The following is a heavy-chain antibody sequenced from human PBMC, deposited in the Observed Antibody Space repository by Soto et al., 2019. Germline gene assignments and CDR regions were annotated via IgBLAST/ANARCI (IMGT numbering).Heavy chain of an antibody. V-gene: IGHV3-30*18. CDR1: GFIFSNYG. J-gene: IGHJ4*02. D-gene: IGHD5-12*01. Sequence: QVQLVESGGGVVQPGRSLRLSCAVSGFIFSNYGMHWVRQAPGKGLEWVAGITHDGSMQYYVDSVKGRFTLSRDNSKNTLYLQMYSLRAEETAVYFCAKDSGYPGTWPKYFDYWGQGTLVTVSS. CDR3: AKDSGYPGTWPKYFDY. CDR2: ITHDGSMQ.